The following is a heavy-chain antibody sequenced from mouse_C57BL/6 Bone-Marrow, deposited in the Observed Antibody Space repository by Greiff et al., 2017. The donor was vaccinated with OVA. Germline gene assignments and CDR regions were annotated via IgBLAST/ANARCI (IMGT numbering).Heavy chain of an antibody. CDR2: IDPSDSYT. V-gene: IGHV1-69*01. D-gene: IGHD2-4*01. CDR3: ARSYDYDWAYAIDY. CDR1: GYTFTSYW. J-gene: IGHJ4*01. Sequence: VQLQQPGAELVMPGASVKLSCKASGYTFTSYWMHWVKQRPGQGLEWIGEIDPSDSYTNYNQKFKGKSTLTVDKSSSTAYMQLSSLTSEDSAVYYCARSYDYDWAYAIDYWGQGTSVTVSS.